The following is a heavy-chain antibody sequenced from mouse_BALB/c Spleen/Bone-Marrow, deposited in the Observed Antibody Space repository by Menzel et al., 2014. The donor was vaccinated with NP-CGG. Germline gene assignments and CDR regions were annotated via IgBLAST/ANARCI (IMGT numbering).Heavy chain of an antibody. D-gene: IGHD1-1*01. V-gene: IGHV1S81*02. CDR3: TRSNYGYWYFDF. CDR1: GNTFSSYY. CDR2: INPSNGGT. J-gene: IGHJ1*01. Sequence: ASGMLSSNSYGNTFSSYYMYWVKQRPGQGLEWIGEINPSNGGTKFNEKFKSKATLTVDKTSSTAYMQLSSLTSEDSAVYYCTRSNYGYWYFDF.